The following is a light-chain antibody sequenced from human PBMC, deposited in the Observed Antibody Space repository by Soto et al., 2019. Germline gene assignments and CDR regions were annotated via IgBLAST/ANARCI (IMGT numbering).Light chain of an antibody. Sequence: EIVLTQSPGTLSLSPGERATLSCRASQSVSSNFLAWYQQKPGQAPRLLIYGASSRPTGISDRFSGSGSGTDFILTISRLEPEDFAVYYCQQYGSSPTFGGGTKVEIK. V-gene: IGKV3-20*01. CDR3: QQYGSSPT. CDR2: GAS. J-gene: IGKJ4*01. CDR1: QSVSSNF.